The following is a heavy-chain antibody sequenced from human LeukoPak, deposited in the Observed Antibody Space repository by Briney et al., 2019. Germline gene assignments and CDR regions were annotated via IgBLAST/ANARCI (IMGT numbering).Heavy chain of an antibody. Sequence: GGSLRLSCAASGFTFSHYWMSWVRQAPGKGLQWVANIKEDGSVEDYVDSVKGRFTISRDNSENTLYLQMNSLRAEDTAVYYCAKSAAEVTAMTLDYWGQGTLVTVSS. CDR1: GFTFSHYW. V-gene: IGHV3-7*05. CDR2: IKEDGSVE. D-gene: IGHD2-21*02. CDR3: AKSAAEVTAMTLDY. J-gene: IGHJ4*02.